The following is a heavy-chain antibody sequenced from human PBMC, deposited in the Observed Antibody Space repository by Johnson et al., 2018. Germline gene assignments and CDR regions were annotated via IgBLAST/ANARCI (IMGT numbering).Heavy chain of an antibody. CDR1: EFTFSSYS. Sequence: VQLQESGGGLVQPGGSLRLSCAASEFTFSSYSMNWVRQAPGKGLEWVAYISSSSSTIYYADSVKGRFTISRDNAKSSPYLQINSLREEDTAVYYCARGYTAGRGAFDIWGQGTMVTVSS. J-gene: IGHJ3*02. CDR3: ARGYTAGRGAFDI. CDR2: ISSSSSTI. V-gene: IGHV3-48*02. D-gene: IGHD2-2*02.